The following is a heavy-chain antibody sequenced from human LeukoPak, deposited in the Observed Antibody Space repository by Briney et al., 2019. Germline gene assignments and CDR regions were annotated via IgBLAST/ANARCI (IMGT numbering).Heavy chain of an antibody. J-gene: IGHJ4*02. CDR2: IYISGTT. CDR3: ARGYGDYVGIENYFDY. D-gene: IGHD4-17*01. V-gene: IGHV4-4*07. Sequence: SETLSLTCTISGASISTYYWTWIRQPAGKGLEWIGRIYISGTTNYNPSLKSRVTMSVDTSKNQFSLKLSSVTAADTAVYYCARGYGDYVGIENYFDYWGQGTLSPSPQ. CDR1: GASISTYY.